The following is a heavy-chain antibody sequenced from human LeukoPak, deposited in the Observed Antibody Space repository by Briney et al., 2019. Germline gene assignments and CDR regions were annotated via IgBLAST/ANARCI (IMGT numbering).Heavy chain of an antibody. V-gene: IGHV3-53*01. CDR1: GFTFSSYA. CDR2: IYSGGST. J-gene: IGHJ4*02. CDR3: ARDRSWLRFR. Sequence: GGSLRLSCAASGFTFSSYAMHWVRQAPGKGLEWVSVIYSGGSTYYADSVKGRFTISRDNSKNTLYLQMNSLRAEDTAVYYCARDRSWLRFRRGQGTLVTVSS. D-gene: IGHD5-12*01.